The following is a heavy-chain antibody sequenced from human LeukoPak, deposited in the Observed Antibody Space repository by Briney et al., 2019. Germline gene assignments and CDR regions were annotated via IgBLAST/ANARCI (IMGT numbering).Heavy chain of an antibody. CDR2: IYYTGNT. CDR1: GDSISTSKSY. CDR3: AREGGYCGGDCYSGLDY. J-gene: IGHJ4*02. V-gene: IGHV4-39*02. D-gene: IGHD2-21*02. Sequence: SETLSLTCTVSGDSISTSKSYWGWIRQPPLKGLEWIGSIYYTGNTYYNASLKSRVTISVDTSKNQFSLSLTSVTAADTAVYYCAREGGYCGGDCYSGLDYWGQGTLVTVSS.